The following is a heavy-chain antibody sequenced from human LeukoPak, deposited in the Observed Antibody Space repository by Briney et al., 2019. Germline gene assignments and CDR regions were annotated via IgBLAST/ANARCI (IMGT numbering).Heavy chain of an antibody. Sequence: GKSLKISCQASGYIFSNYWIGWVLQMPGKGLEWMGIIYPGDSDTRYSPSLQGQVTISADKSISTAYLQWSSLKASDTAMYYCARAGRDAYNEDAFDIWGQGTMVTVSS. J-gene: IGHJ3*02. CDR2: IYPGDSDT. V-gene: IGHV5-51*01. D-gene: IGHD5-24*01. CDR3: ARAGRDAYNEDAFDI. CDR1: GYIFSNYW.